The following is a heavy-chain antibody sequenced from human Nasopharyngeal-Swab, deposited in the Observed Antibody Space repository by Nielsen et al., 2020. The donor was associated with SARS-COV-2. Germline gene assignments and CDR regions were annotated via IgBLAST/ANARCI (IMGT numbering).Heavy chain of an antibody. CDR3: TRAKDTSGYDAFDI. CDR1: GFTFDEYT. D-gene: IGHD3-22*01. J-gene: IGHJ3*02. V-gene: IGHV3-9*01. Sequence: GGSLRLSCTASGFTFDEYTMHWVRQAPGKGLEWVSGIRWSSDYIGYTDSVKGRFVISRDNAKNSLYLQMNSLRPEDTALYFCTRAKDTSGYDAFDIWGQGTVVTVSS. CDR2: IRWSSDYI.